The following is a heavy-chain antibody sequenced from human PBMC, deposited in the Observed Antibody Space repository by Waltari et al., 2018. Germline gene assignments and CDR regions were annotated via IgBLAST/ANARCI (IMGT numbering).Heavy chain of an antibody. CDR2: IYWNGDM. J-gene: IGHJ4*01. V-gene: IGHV2-5*01. CDR3: SHIRISTYGYGGPRLYQLDY. CDR1: LASTSSSSHY. Sequence: QESGPGLANPPETLSLTRSVALASTSSSSHYWPWPRQSPGKGLEWLALIYWNGDMNYNPSPMDRLTITKDTSKNQVVLTMTNMDPVDTATFYCSHIRISTYGYGGPRLYQLDYWGHGTLVTVSS. D-gene: IGHD2-2*02.